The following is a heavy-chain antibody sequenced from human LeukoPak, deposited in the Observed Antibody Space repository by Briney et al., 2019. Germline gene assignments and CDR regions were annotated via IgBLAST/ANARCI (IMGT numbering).Heavy chain of an antibody. CDR2: ISYDGSNR. V-gene: IGHV3-30*04. CDR3: ARSPLTYCSSNSCHFFDY. D-gene: IGHD2-2*01. Sequence: GSLRLSCAASGFTFSSYTMHWVRQAPGKGLEWVAVISYDGSNRYYADSVKGRFTISRDNSKNTLYLQMNSLRAEDTAVYYCARSPLTYCSSNSCHFFDYWGQGTLVTVSS. J-gene: IGHJ4*02. CDR1: GFTFSSYT.